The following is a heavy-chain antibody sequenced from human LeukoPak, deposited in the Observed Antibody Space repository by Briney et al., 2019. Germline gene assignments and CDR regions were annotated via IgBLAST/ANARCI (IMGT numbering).Heavy chain of an antibody. V-gene: IGHV3-23*01. CDR2: ISGSGGST. Sequence: GSLRLSCAASGFTFSSYAMSWVRQAPGKGLEWVSAISGSGGSTYYADSVKGRFTISRDNSKNTLYLQMNSLRAEDTAVYYCAALGTAMVTSWFDPWGQGTLVTVSS. CDR1: GFTFSSYA. D-gene: IGHD5-18*01. CDR3: AALGTAMVTSWFDP. J-gene: IGHJ5*02.